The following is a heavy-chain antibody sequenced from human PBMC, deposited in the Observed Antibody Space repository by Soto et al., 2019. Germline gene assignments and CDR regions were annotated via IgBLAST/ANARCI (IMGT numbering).Heavy chain of an antibody. D-gene: IGHD2-15*01. CDR3: AKFGVVVASGDY. CDR1: GYTFTSYG. CDR2: ISAYNGNT. V-gene: IGHV1-18*01. J-gene: IGHJ4*02. Sequence: QVQLVQSGAEVKKPGASVKVSCKASGYTFTSYGISWVRQAPGQGLEWMGWISAYNGNTNYAQKLQGRVTMTTDTTTSKAYMEMRSLRYDDTAVYYCAKFGVVVASGDYWGQGTLVTVSS.